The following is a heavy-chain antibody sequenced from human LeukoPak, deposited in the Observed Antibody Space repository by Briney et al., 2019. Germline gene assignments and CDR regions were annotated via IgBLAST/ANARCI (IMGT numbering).Heavy chain of an antibody. D-gene: IGHD7-27*01. CDR1: GGSFSGYY. CDR3: ARRPTNWHAFDI. CDR2: INHSGST. V-gene: IGHV4-34*01. J-gene: IGHJ3*02. Sequence: SETLSLTCAVYGGSFSGYYWSWIRQPPGKGLEWIGEINHSGSTNYNPSLKSRVTISVDTSKNQFSLKLSSVTAADTAVYYCARRPTNWHAFDIWGQGTMVTVSS.